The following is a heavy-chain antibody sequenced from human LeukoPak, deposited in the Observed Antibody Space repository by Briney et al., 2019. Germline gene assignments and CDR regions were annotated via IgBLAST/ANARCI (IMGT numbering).Heavy chain of an antibody. CDR1: GFTFNIYG. D-gene: IGHD5-24*01. J-gene: IGHJ4*02. CDR3: ARATRQGYDY. Sequence: GGSLRLSCAASGFTFNIYGMNWVRQAPGKGPEWVSYIGHRSVDIHYRDSAKGRFTVSRDNARNSLYLQMNSLRVGDTAVYYCARATRQGYDYWGRGTLVTVSS. V-gene: IGHV3-21*05. CDR2: IGHRSVDI.